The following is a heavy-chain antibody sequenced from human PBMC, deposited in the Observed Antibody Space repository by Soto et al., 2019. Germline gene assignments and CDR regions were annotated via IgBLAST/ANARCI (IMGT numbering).Heavy chain of an antibody. Sequence: PGGSLRLSCAASGFTFSSYEMNWVRQAPGKGLEWVSYISSSGSTIYYADSVKGRFTISRDNAKNSLYLQMNSLRAEDTAVYYCGISSGWYPFDYWGQGTLVTVSS. D-gene: IGHD6-19*01. J-gene: IGHJ4*02. CDR3: GISSGWYPFDY. CDR2: ISSSGSTI. V-gene: IGHV3-48*03. CDR1: GFTFSSYE.